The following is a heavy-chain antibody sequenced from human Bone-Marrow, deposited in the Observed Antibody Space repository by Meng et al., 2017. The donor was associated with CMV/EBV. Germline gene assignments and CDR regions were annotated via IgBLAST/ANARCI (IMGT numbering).Heavy chain of an antibody. CDR3: AKDSRVVPAAIADY. D-gene: IGHD2-2*02. CDR1: GFTFSSYA. CDR2: ISGSGGST. J-gene: IGHJ4*02. Sequence: ASGFTFSSYAMSWVRQAPGKGLEWVSAISGSGGSTYYADSVKGRFTISRDNSKNTLYLQMNSLRAEDTAVYYCAKDSRVVPAAIADYWGQGTLVTVS. V-gene: IGHV3-23*01.